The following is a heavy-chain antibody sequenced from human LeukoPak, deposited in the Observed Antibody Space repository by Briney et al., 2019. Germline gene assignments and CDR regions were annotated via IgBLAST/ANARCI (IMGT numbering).Heavy chain of an antibody. CDR2: ISSSSSTI. CDR1: GFTVSSNY. D-gene: IGHD6-19*01. CDR3: AREGSSSGWYGFDY. V-gene: IGHV3-48*04. Sequence: PGGSLRLSCAASGFTVSSNYMSWVRQAPGKGLEWVSYISSSSSTIYYADSVKGRFTISRDNAKNSLYLQMNSLRAEDTAVYYCAREGSSSGWYGFDYWGQGTLVTVSS. J-gene: IGHJ4*02.